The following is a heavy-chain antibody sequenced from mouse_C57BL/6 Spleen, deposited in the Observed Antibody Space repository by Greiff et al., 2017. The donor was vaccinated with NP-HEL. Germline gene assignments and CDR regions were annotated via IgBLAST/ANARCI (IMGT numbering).Heavy chain of an antibody. CDR1: GYTFTDYY. D-gene: IGHD3-2*02. CDR2: INPNNGGT. J-gene: IGHJ4*01. Sequence: VQLQQSGPELVKPGASVKISCKASGYTFTDYYMNWVKQSHGKSLEWIGDINPNNGGTSYNQKFKGKATLTVDKSSSTAYMELRSLTSEDSAVYYCARQLRLRLRPYAMDYWGQGTSVTVSS. V-gene: IGHV1-26*01. CDR3: ARQLRLRLRPYAMDY.